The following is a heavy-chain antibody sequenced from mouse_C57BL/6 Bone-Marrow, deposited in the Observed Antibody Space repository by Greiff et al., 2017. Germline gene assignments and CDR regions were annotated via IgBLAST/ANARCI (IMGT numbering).Heavy chain of an antibody. D-gene: IGHD2-4*01. CDR2: FHPNSGST. V-gene: IGHV1-64*01. Sequence: QVQLKQPGAELVKPGASVTLSCKASGYTFTSYWMHWVKQRPGQGLEWIGMFHPNSGSTNYNEKFKSKATLTVDKSSRPHYMQLSRLTSEDSAVNYYARSGYDYAFAYWGQGTTLTVSS. CDR3: ARSGYDYAFAY. J-gene: IGHJ2*01. CDR1: GYTFTSYW.